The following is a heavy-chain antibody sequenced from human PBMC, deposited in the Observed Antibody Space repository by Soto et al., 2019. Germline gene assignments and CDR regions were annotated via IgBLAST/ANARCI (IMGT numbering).Heavy chain of an antibody. D-gene: IGHD3-3*01. V-gene: IGHV4-61*01. CDR1: GGSVSSGSYY. CDR3: ARDNDFWSGYYGPGAFDI. Sequence: SETLSLTCTVSGGSVSSGSYYWSWIRQPPGKGLEWIGYIYYSGSTNYNPSLKSRVTISVDTSKNQFSLKLSSVTAADTAVYYCARDNDFWSGYYGPGAFDIWGQGTMVTVSS. J-gene: IGHJ3*02. CDR2: IYYSGST.